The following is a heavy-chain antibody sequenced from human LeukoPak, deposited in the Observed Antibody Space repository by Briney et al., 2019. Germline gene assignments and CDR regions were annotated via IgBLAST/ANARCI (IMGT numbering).Heavy chain of an antibody. CDR1: GGSISSYY. CDR3: ARHSRYFDWLQPPFDY. CDR2: IYYSGST. D-gene: IGHD3-9*01. J-gene: IGHJ4*02. V-gene: IGHV4-59*08. Sequence: TTSETLSLTCTVSGGSISSYYWSWIRQPPGKGLEWIGYIYYSGSTNYNPSLKSRVTISVDTSKNQFSLKLSSVTAADTAVYYCARHSRYFDWLQPPFDYWGQGTLVTVSS.